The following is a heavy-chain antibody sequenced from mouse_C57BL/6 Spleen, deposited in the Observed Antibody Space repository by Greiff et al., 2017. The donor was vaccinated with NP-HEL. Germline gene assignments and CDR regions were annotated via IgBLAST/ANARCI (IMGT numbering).Heavy chain of an antibody. CDR2: IHPSDSDT. CDR3: AIEERYYGSRRDY. Sequence: QVQLKQPGAELVKPGASVKVSCKASGYTFTSYWMHWVKQRPGQGLEWIGRIHPSDSDTNYNQKFKGKATLTVDKSSSTAYMQLSSLTSEDSAVYYCAIEERYYGSRRDYWGQGTTLTVSS. D-gene: IGHD1-1*01. CDR1: GYTFTSYW. V-gene: IGHV1-74*01. J-gene: IGHJ2*01.